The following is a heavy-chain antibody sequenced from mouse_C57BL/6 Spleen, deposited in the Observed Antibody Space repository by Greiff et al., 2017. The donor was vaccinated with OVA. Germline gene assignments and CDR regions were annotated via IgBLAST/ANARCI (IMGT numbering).Heavy chain of an antibody. CDR2: INPNNGGT. J-gene: IGHJ3*01. Sequence: EVQLQQSGPELVKPGASVKMSCKASGYTFTDYNMHWVKQSHGKSLEWIGDINPNNGGTSYNQKFKGTATLTVNKSSSTAYMELRSLTSEDSAVYYCATLWDSGFAYWGQGTLVTVSA. V-gene: IGHV1-22*01. CDR3: ATLWDSGFAY. CDR1: GYTFTDYN. D-gene: IGHD4-1*01.